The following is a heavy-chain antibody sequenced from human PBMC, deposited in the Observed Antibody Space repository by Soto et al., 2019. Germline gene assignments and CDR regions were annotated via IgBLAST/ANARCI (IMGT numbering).Heavy chain of an antibody. CDR1: GFTFSAHS. V-gene: IGHV3-48*01. J-gene: IGHJ4*02. Sequence: VQLVESGGGLVQPGGSLRLSCAASGFTFSAHSMDWVRQAPRKGLEWVSYISSGSTPIYYADSVRGRFTISRDNAKNSLYLQMNSLRAEDTAVYYCARWNYDTSGYYKGALDYWGQGTLVTVSS. CDR2: ISSGSTPI. CDR3: ARWNYDTSGYYKGALDY. D-gene: IGHD3-22*01.